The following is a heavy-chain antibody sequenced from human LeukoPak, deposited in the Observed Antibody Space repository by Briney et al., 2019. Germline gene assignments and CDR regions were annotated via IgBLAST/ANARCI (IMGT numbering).Heavy chain of an antibody. CDR3: AKKPYYDFWSGYIYYFDY. CDR1: GFTFSSYS. Sequence: GGSLRLSCAASGFTFSSYSMNWVRQAPGKGLEWVSYISSSSSTIYYADSVKGRFTISRDNAKNSLYLQMNSLRAEDTAVYYCAKKPYYDFWSGYIYYFDYWGQGTLVTVSS. D-gene: IGHD3-3*01. CDR2: ISSSSSTI. J-gene: IGHJ4*02. V-gene: IGHV3-48*04.